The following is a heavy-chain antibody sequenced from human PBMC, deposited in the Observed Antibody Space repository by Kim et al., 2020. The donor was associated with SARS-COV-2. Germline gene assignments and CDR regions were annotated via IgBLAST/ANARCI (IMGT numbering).Heavy chain of an antibody. CDR3: ARLLTNYPRD. V-gene: IGHV4-30-2*04. D-gene: IGHD1-7*01. J-gene: IGHJ4*02. Sequence: GNTYYHPFLKSRVTISEDTSKNQFSLKLTSVTAADTAVYYCARLLTNYPRDWGQGTLVTVSS. CDR2: GNT.